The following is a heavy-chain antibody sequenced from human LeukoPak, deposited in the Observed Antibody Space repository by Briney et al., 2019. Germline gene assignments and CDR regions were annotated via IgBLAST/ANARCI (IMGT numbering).Heavy chain of an antibody. CDR3: ARGCPPYSYYAYSMDV. J-gene: IGHJ6*02. CDR2: INHSGST. V-gene: IGHV4-34*01. CDR1: GGSFSGYY. D-gene: IGHD2-15*01. Sequence: PSEPLSLTCAVYGGSFSGYYWSWIRQPPGKGLEWIGEINHSGSTNYNPSLKGRVTISVDTSKNQFSLKLSSATAADTAVYYCARGCPPYSYYAYSMDVWGQGTTVTVSS.